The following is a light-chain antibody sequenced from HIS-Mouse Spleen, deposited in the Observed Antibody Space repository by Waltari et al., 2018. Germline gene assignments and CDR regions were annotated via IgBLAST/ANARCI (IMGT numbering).Light chain of an antibody. V-gene: IGLV2-14*01. CDR2: EVS. CDR3: SSYTSSSTYV. CDR1: SSDVGGYNY. Sequence: QSALTQPASVSGSPGQSITISCTGTSSDVGGYNYVSCYQQHPGKAPKLMIYEVSNRPSGVSNRCSGSKAGNAASLTISGRQAEDEADYYCSSYTSSSTYVFRTGTKVTVL. J-gene: IGLJ1*01.